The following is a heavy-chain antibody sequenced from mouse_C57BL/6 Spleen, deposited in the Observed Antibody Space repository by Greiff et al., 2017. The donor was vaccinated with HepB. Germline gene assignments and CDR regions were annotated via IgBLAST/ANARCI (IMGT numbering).Heavy chain of an antibody. CDR2: ISDGGSYT. D-gene: IGHD1-1*01. V-gene: IGHV5-4*01. CDR1: GFTFSSYA. J-gene: IGHJ3*01. Sequence: EVKLMESGGGLVKPGGSLKLSCAASGFTFSSYAMSWVRQTPEKRLEWVATISDGGSYTYYPDNVKGRFTISRDNAKNNLYLQMSHLKSEDTAMYYCARDYYGTSVAYWGQGTLVTVSA. CDR3: ARDYYGTSVAY.